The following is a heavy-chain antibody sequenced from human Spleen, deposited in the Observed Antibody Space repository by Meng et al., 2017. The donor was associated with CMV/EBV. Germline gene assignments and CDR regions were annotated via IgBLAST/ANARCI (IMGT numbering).Heavy chain of an antibody. CDR3: ANPPAGDPLYYHYYGMDV. D-gene: IGHD7-27*01. CDR1: GFTFNDYA. V-gene: IGHV3-30*02. CDR2: IRYDGSDK. Sequence: GESLKISCTASGFTFNDYAMNWVRQAPGKGLEWVAFIRYDGSDKYYADSVKGRFTISRDNSKNTLYLQMNSLRAEDTAVYYCANPPAGDPLYYHYYGMDVWGQGTTVTVSS. J-gene: IGHJ6*02.